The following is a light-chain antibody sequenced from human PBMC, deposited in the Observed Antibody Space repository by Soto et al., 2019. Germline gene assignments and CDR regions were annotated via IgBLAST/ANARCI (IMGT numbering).Light chain of an antibody. V-gene: IGLV2-14*03. Sequence: QSALTQPASVSGSPGQSITISCTGTSGDVGGYNYVSWYQHRPGKVPKLIIYDVNNRPSGVSNRFSGSKSGNTASLTISGLQVEDEADYYCSSYTSSSTVLFGGGTKLTVL. CDR2: DVN. CDR1: SGDVGGYNY. CDR3: SSYTSSSTVL. J-gene: IGLJ2*01.